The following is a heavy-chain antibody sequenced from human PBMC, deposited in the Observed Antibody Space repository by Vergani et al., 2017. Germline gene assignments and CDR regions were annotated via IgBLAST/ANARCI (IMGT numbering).Heavy chain of an antibody. CDR3: TKAGQYDSDNFHDS. CDR1: GFTFRIYG. Sequence: VEVVESGGGLVQPGGSLILSCIASGFTFRIYGMHWARQAPGKGLEWVAFIRYDGTKRFYGDSVKGRFTISRDNSQTTVFLQMNSLRADDSAVYYCTKAGQYDSDNFHDSWGQGALVTVAS. D-gene: IGHD3-22*01. CDR2: IRYDGTKR. J-gene: IGHJ1*01. V-gene: IGHV3-30*02.